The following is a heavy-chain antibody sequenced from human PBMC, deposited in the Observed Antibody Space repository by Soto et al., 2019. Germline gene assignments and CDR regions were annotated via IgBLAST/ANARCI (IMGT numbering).Heavy chain of an antibody. CDR2: IYYSGST. CDR1: GGSISSYY. CDR3: ARVPRGASYYYDSSGYYWYFDY. Sequence: PSETLSLTCTVSGGSISSYYWSWIRQPPGKGLEWIGYIYYSGSTNYNPSLKSRVTISVDTSKNQFSLKLSSVTAADTAVYYCARVPRGASYYYDSSGYYWYFDYWGQGTLVTVSS. J-gene: IGHJ4*02. D-gene: IGHD3-22*01. V-gene: IGHV4-59*01.